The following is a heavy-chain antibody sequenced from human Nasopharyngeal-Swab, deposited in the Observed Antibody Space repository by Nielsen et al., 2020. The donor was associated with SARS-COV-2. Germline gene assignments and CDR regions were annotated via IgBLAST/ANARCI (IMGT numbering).Heavy chain of an antibody. J-gene: IGHJ4*02. CDR2: IYYSGST. Sequence: SETLSLTCTVSGGSISSSSYYWGWIRQPPGKGLEWIGSIYYSGSTYYNPSLKSRVTLSVDTSKNQFSLKLSSVTAADTAVYYCASAYYYDRYFDYWGQGALVTVSS. D-gene: IGHD3-22*01. V-gene: IGHV4-39*07. CDR1: GGSISSSSYY. CDR3: ASAYYYDRYFDY.